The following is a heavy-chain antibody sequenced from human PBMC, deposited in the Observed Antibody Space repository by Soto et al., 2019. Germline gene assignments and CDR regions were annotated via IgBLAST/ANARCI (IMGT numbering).Heavy chain of an antibody. V-gene: IGHV3-7*03. D-gene: IGHD5-18*01. CDR1: GFTFSSDW. CDR3: ASWFPVENYSYGYYFDY. CDR2: IKQDGSEK. Sequence: PGGSLRLSCAASGFTFSSDWMSWVRQAPGKGLEWVANIKQDGSEKYYVDSVKGRFTITRDNAKNSLYLQMNSLRAEDTAVYYCASWFPVENYSYGYYFDYWGQGTLVTVS. J-gene: IGHJ4*02.